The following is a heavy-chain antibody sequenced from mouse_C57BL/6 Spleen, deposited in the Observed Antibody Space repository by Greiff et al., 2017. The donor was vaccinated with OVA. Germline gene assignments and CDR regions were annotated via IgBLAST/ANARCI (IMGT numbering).Heavy chain of an antibody. CDR1: GYAFTNYL. CDR3: ARRGSARAWFAY. V-gene: IGHV1-54*01. Sequence: QVQLQQSGAELVRPGTSVKVSCKASGYAFTNYLIEWVKQRPGQGLEWIGVINPGSGGTNYNEKFKGKATLTADKSSSTAYMQLSSLTSEDSAVYYCARRGSARAWFAYWGQGTLVTVSA. J-gene: IGHJ3*01. D-gene: IGHD3-2*02. CDR2: INPGSGGT.